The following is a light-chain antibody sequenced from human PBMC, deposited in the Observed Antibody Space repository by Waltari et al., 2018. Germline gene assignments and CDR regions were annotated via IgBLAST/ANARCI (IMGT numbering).Light chain of an antibody. CDR1: QSVLSSSNSQNL. CDR3: QQYYSPPYT. Sequence: DIVMTPSPDSLAVSLGERATINCRSSQSVLSSSNSQNLLAWYQQKPGQPPKVLIYWASTRESGVPDRFSGSGSGTDFTLTITSLQAEDVALYYCQQYYSPPYTFGQGTKLEIK. J-gene: IGKJ2*01. V-gene: IGKV4-1*01. CDR2: WAS.